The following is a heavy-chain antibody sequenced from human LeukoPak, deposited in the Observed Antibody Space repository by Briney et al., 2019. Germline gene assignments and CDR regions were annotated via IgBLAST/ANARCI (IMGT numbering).Heavy chain of an antibody. CDR1: GGSFSGYY. V-gene: IGHV4-4*07. D-gene: IGHD3-22*01. J-gene: IGHJ5*02. CDR2: IYTSGST. Sequence: SETLSLTCAVYGGSFSGYYWSWIRQPAGKGLEWIGRIYTSGSTNYNPSLKSRVTMSVDTSKNQFSLKLSSVTAADTAVYYCARDRYYYDSSGSNWFDPWGQGTLVTVSS. CDR3: ARDRYYYDSSGSNWFDP.